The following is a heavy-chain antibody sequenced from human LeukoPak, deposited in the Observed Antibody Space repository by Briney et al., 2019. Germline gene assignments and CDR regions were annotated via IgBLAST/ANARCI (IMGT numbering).Heavy chain of an antibody. J-gene: IGHJ4*02. CDR2: IRYDETNK. V-gene: IGHV3-30*02. D-gene: IGHD1-26*01. Sequence: GGSLRLSCAVPGLTFSSTGMHWVRQAPGKGLEWVAFIRYDETNKHYADSVKGRFTISRDNSKNTLYLQMNSLRREDTAVYYCAKGVYSVSSGGFDFDYWGQGALVTVSS. CDR3: AKGVYSVSSGGFDFDY. CDR1: GLTFSSTG.